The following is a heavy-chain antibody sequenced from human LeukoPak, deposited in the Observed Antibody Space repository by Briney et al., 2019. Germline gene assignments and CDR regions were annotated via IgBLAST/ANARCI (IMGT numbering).Heavy chain of an antibody. CDR1: GGSFSGYY. CDR3: ARGATMVRGVIFDY. CDR2: IKHSGST. J-gene: IGHJ4*02. Sequence: SETLSLTCAVYGGSFSGYYWSWIRQPPGKGLEWIGEIKHSGSTNYNPSLKSRVTISVDTSKNQFSLKLSSVTAADTAVYYCARGATMVRGVIFDYWGQGTLVTVSS. D-gene: IGHD3-10*01. V-gene: IGHV4-34*01.